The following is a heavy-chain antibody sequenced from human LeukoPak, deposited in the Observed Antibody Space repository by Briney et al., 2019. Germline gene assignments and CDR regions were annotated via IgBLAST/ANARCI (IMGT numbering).Heavy chain of an antibody. J-gene: IGHJ3*02. CDR1: GFTFSSYD. Sequence: PGGSLRLSCAASGFTFSSYDMHWVRQATGKGLELVSAIGTAGDPYYPGSVKGRFTISRENAKNSLYLQMNGLRAGDTAVYYCARAVPDILTGSGAFDIWGQGTMVTVSS. CDR3: ARAVPDILTGSGAFDI. CDR2: IGTAGDP. D-gene: IGHD3-9*01. V-gene: IGHV3-13*05.